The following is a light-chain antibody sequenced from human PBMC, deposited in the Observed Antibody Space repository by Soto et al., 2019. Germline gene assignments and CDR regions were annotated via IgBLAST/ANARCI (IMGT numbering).Light chain of an antibody. CDR3: QQYAASPRT. V-gene: IGKV3-20*01. Sequence: EIVLTQSPGTLSLSPRERATLYCRASQSVNDNYLAWYQHKPGQAPRLLIYGASSRAPGIPDRFSVSGSGTDFTLTIIRLEPEDFAIYYCQQYAASPRTFGQGTQVEVK. CDR2: GAS. CDR1: QSVNDNY. J-gene: IGKJ1*01.